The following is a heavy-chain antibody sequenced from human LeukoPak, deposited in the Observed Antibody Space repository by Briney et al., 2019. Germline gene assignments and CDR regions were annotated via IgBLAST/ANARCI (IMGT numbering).Heavy chain of an antibody. CDR3: ARFDGVYYDSSGYQTALDAFDI. V-gene: IGHV5-51*01. CDR1: GYSFTSYW. CDR2: IYPGDSDT. D-gene: IGHD3-22*01. J-gene: IGHJ3*02. Sequence: GESLKISCKGSGYSFTSYWIGWVRQMPGKGLEWMGIIYPGDSDTRYSPSFQGQVTISADKSISTAYLQWSSLKASDTAMYYCARFDGVYYDSSGYQTALDAFDIWGQGTMVTVSS.